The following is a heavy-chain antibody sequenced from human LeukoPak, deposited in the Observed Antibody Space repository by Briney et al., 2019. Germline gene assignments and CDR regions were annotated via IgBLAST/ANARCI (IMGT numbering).Heavy chain of an antibody. J-gene: IGHJ6*03. CDR1: GFTFSDYG. Sequence: GGSLRLSCAASGFTFSDYGMHWVRQAPGKGLEWVAFIQYDGSNQFYADSVKGRFTISRDNGKNTLYLQMNSLRAEDTAVYYCAKDHAESSGWYEWDYYYMDVWGKGTTVTISS. CDR2: IQYDGSNQ. D-gene: IGHD6-19*01. V-gene: IGHV3-30*02. CDR3: AKDHAESSGWYEWDYYYMDV.